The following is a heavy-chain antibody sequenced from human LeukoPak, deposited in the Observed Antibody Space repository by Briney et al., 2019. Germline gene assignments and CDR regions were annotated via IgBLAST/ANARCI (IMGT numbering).Heavy chain of an antibody. CDR3: ARDRGIVAPFDY. J-gene: IGHJ4*02. CDR2: ISSSSSYI. V-gene: IGHV3-21*01. Sequence: GGSLRLSCAASGCAFSSYSMNWVRQAPGKGLEWVSSISSSSSYIYYADSVKGRFTISRDNAKNSLYLQMNSLRAEDTAVYYCARDRGIVAPFDYWGQGTLVTVSS. CDR1: GCAFSSYS. D-gene: IGHD1-26*01.